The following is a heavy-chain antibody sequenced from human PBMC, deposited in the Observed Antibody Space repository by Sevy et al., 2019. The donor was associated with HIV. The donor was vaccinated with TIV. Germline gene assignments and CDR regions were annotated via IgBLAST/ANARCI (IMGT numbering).Heavy chain of an antibody. CDR1: GYTLTQLS. CDR3: ATTKDYYESSGDPFDY. CDR2: FDPEDAKT. J-gene: IGHJ4*02. Sequence: ASVKVSCKVSGYTLTQLSMHWVRLTPGKGLEWMASFDPEDAKTVYSQKFQGRLSMTEDTSTHTAYMELSSLRSEDTAVYYCATTKDYYESSGDPFDYWGQGTLVTLSS. V-gene: IGHV1-24*01. D-gene: IGHD3-22*01.